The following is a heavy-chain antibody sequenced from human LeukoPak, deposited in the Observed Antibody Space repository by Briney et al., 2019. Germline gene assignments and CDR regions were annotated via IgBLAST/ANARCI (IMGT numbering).Heavy chain of an antibody. J-gene: IGHJ4*02. CDR1: GFTFSSYS. Sequence: GGSLRLSCAASGFTFSSYSMNWVRQAPGKGLEWVSYISSTSSTIYYADSVKGRFTISRDNAKNSLYLQMDSLRAEDTAVYYCARDLLGWELHYFDYWGQGTLVTVSS. CDR2: ISSTSSTI. D-gene: IGHD1-26*01. V-gene: IGHV3-48*01. CDR3: ARDLLGWELHYFDY.